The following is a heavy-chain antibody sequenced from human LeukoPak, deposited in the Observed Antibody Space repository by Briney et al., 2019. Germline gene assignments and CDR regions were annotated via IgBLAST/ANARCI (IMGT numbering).Heavy chain of an antibody. CDR1: GGSISSSNW. D-gene: IGHD2/OR15-2a*01. CDR3: ARGHSLYSGRSMRRGDWFDP. CDR2: IYHSGST. Sequence: PSETLSLTCAVSGGSISSSNWWSWVRQPPGKGLEWIGEIYHSGSTNYNPSLKSRVTISVDKSKNQFPLKLSSVTAADTAVYYCARGHSLYSGRSMRRGDWFDPWGQGTLVTVSS. J-gene: IGHJ5*02. V-gene: IGHV4-4*02.